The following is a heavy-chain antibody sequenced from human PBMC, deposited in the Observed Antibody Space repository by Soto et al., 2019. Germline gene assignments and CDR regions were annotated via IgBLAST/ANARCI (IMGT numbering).Heavy chain of an antibody. CDR1: GYTLTELS. J-gene: IGHJ6*03. D-gene: IGHD6-13*01. CDR2: FDPEDGET. Sequence: ASVKVSCKVSGYTLTELSMHWVRQAPGKGLEWMGGFDPEDGETIYAQKFQGRVTMTEDTSTDTAYMELSSLRSEDTAVYYCATAPVSSWYTDYYYMDVWGKGTTVTVSS. V-gene: IGHV1-24*01. CDR3: ATAPVSSWYTDYYYMDV.